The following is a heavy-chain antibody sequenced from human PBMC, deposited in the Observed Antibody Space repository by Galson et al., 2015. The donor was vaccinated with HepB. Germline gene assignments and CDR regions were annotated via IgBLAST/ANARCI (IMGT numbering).Heavy chain of an antibody. CDR1: GFSLSNARMG. CDR3: ARIFVGIAADYRSTINWFDP. Sequence: ALVKPTQTLTLTCTVSGFSLSNARMGVSWIRQPPGKALEWLAHIFSNDEKSYSTSLKSRLTISKDTSKSQVVLTMTNMDPVDTATYYCARIFVGIAADYRSTINWFDPWGQGTLVTVSS. V-gene: IGHV2-26*01. J-gene: IGHJ5*02. CDR2: IFSNDEK. D-gene: IGHD6-13*01.